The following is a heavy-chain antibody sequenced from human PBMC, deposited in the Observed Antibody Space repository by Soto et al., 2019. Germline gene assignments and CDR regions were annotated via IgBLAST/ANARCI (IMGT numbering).Heavy chain of an antibody. Sequence: QVQLVQSGAEVKKPGSSVMVSCKASGGTFSSYAISWVRQAPGQGLEWMGGIIPIFGTANYAQKFQGRVTITADESTSTVYMVLSSLRSEDTAVYYCGRDLGAYCSSTSCSAVHGMDVRVQGTTVTVSS. CDR3: GRDLGAYCSSTSCSAVHGMDV. V-gene: IGHV1-69*01. D-gene: IGHD2-2*01. CDR1: GGTFSSYA. CDR2: IIPIFGTA. J-gene: IGHJ6*02.